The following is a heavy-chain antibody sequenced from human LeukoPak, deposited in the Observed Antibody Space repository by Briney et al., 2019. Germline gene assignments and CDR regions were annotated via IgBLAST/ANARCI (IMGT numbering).Heavy chain of an antibody. CDR1: GYTFTSYG. J-gene: IGHJ6*03. V-gene: IGHV1-18*01. Sequence: ASVKVSCKASGYTFTSYGISWVRQAPGQGLEWMGWISAYNGNTNYAQKLQGRVTMTTDTSTSTAYMELRSLRSDDTAVYYCARDRGGITIFGVVTPYYYYYYMDVWGKGTTVTVSS. CDR2: ISAYNGNT. D-gene: IGHD3-3*01. CDR3: ARDRGGITIFGVVTPYYYYYYMDV.